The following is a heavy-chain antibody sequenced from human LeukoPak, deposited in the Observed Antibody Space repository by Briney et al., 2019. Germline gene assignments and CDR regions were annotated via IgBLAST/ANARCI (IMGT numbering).Heavy chain of an antibody. CDR3: AKSVLLCFGELRDFYYFDY. Sequence: GGSLGLSCAVSGFTFSRYAMRCVRRPPAKGRVGGTAITYKCGSTYYEASLKGRFTISRDNSKNTLFLQMNSLRAEDTAVYYCAKSVLLCFGELRDFYYFDYWGQGTLVTVSS. CDR2: ITYKCGST. V-gene: IGHV3-23*01. J-gene: IGHJ4*02. CDR1: GFTFSRYA. D-gene: IGHD3-10*01.